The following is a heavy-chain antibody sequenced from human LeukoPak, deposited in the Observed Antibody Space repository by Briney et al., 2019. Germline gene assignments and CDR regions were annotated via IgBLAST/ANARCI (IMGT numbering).Heavy chain of an antibody. V-gene: IGHV3-53*01. CDR1: GFSVRTTY. D-gene: IGHD3-22*01. Sequence: PGGSLRLSCTASGFSVRTTYMSWVRQAPGKGLEGVSVLYTGGGTYHADSVKGRFTISRDNSKNTLSLQMNSLRAEDTAIYYCTRSGYRHPYHFDSWGQGTLVTVSS. J-gene: IGHJ4*02. CDR3: TRSGYRHPYHFDS. CDR2: LYTGGGT.